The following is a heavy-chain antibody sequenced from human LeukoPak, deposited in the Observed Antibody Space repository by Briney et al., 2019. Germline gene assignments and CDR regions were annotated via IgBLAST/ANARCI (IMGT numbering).Heavy chain of an antibody. D-gene: IGHD3-22*01. V-gene: IGHV1-18*01. CDR2: ISAYNGNT. CDR1: GYTFTSYG. J-gene: IGHJ4*02. Sequence: ASVKVSCKASGYTFTSYGISWVRQAPGQGLEWMGWISAYNGNTNYAQKLQSRVTMTTDASTSTAYIELRSLRSDDTAVYYCASSRYYYDSSGYYYWGQGTLVTVSS. CDR3: ASSRYYYDSSGYYY.